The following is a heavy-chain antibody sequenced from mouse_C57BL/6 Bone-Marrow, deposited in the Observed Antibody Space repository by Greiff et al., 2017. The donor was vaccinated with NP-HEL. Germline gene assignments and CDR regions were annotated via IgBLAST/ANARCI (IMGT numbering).Heavy chain of an antibody. CDR1: GFTFSSYG. D-gene: IGHD2-4*01. Sequence: EVKLMESGGDLVKPGGSLKLSCAASGFTFSSYGMSWVRQTPDKRLEWVATISSGGSYNYYTDSVKGRFTISRDNAKNTLYLQMSSLKSEDTAMYYCAIHLYDYGEAMDYWGQGTSVTVSS. J-gene: IGHJ4*01. V-gene: IGHV5-6*01. CDR3: AIHLYDYGEAMDY. CDR2: ISSGGSYN.